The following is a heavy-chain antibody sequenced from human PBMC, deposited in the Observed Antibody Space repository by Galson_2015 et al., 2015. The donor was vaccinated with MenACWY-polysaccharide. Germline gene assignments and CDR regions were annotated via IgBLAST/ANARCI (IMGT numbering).Heavy chain of an antibody. CDR2: ISGSGGNT. CDR1: GFTFTNYA. CDR3: AKDRGPDPSRWAQGLDM. D-gene: IGHD6-19*01. J-gene: IGHJ3*02. Sequence: SLRLSCAASGFTFTNYAMSWVRQAPGKGLEWVSAISGSGGNTYYADSVKGRVTISRDNSKNTLHLQVNSLRAEDTAVYYCAKDRGPDPSRWAQGLDMWGQGTMVTVS. V-gene: IGHV3-23*01.